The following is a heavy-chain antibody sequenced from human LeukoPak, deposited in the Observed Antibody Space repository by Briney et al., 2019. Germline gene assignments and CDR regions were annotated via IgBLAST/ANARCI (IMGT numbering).Heavy chain of an antibody. CDR3: ARRDTGWNYCDY. CDR2: IHYKGST. D-gene: IGHD6-19*01. Sequence: SETLSLTCTISGDSINGHYWSWIRQPPGKRLEWIGDIHYKGSTNYNLSLKSRVTISVDTSKNHLSLNLTSVLAADTAIYYCARRDTGWNYCDYWGHGILVTVSS. J-gene: IGHJ4*01. CDR1: GDSINGHY. V-gene: IGHV4-59*08.